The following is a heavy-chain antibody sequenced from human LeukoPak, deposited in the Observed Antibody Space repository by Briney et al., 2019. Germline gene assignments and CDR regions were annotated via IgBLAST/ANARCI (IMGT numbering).Heavy chain of an antibody. CDR1: GFTVSSNY. J-gene: IGHJ4*02. CDR3: AKDRSSGGSCSNY. Sequence: GGSLRLSCAASGFTVSSNYMSWVRQAPGKGLEWVSVIYSGGSTYYADSVKGRFTISRDNSENTVYLQMNSLRVEDTAIYYCAKDRSSGGSCSNYWGRGTQVTVSS. CDR2: IYSGGST. V-gene: IGHV3-53*01. D-gene: IGHD2-15*01.